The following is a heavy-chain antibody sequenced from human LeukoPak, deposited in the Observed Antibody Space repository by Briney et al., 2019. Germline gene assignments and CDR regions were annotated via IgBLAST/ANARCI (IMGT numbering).Heavy chain of an antibody. Sequence: GGSLRLSFAASGFTFDDYGMSWVRQAPGKGLEWVSGINWNGGSTGYADSVKGRFTISRDNSKNTLYLQMGSLRAEDTAVYYCARDSGAGGDPFDIWGQGTMVTVSS. CDR3: ARDSGAGGDPFDI. CDR1: GFTFDDYG. V-gene: IGHV3-20*03. J-gene: IGHJ3*02. D-gene: IGHD4-17*01. CDR2: INWNGGST.